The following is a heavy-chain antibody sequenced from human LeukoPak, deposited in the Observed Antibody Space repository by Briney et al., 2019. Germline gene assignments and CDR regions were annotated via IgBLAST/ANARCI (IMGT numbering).Heavy chain of an antibody. Sequence: ASVKVSCKASGYTFTGYYMHWVRQAPGQGPEWMGWINPNSGGTNYAQKFQGRVTMTRDTSISTAYMELSRLRSDDTAVYYCARGVLEWLFSYFDYWGQGTLVTVSS. J-gene: IGHJ4*02. V-gene: IGHV1-2*02. CDR3: ARGVLEWLFSYFDY. CDR1: GYTFTGYY. CDR2: INPNSGGT. D-gene: IGHD3-3*01.